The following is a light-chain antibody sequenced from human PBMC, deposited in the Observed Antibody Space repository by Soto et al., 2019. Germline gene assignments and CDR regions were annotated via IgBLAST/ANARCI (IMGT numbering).Light chain of an antibody. CDR1: QSVSRSL. Sequence: EIVLTPAPGTLSLPPGERATLSCRASQSVSRSLLAWYQQKPGQAPRLLIYGASTRATGIAYRFSGSGSGTDCTLTISRLEPEDFAVYYCQQYGNPPPYSFGQGTKLEIK. CDR2: GAS. CDR3: QQYGNPPPYS. V-gene: IGKV3-20*01. J-gene: IGKJ2*03.